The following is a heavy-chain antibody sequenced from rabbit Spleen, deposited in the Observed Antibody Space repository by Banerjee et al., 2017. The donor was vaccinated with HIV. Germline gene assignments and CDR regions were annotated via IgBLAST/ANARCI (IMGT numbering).Heavy chain of an antibody. J-gene: IGHJ4*01. V-gene: IGHV1S40*01. CDR1: GFSFSSDYY. Sequence: QSLEESGGGLVQPEGSLTLTCTASGFSFSSDYYMCWVRQAPGKGLEWIGCIYAGSGGTTYYASSAKGRFTVSKTSSTTVTLQMTSLTVADTATYFCARDLVAVIGWNFNLWGPGTLVTVS. CDR2: IYAGSGGTT. D-gene: IGHD1-1*01. CDR3: ARDLVAVIGWNFNL.